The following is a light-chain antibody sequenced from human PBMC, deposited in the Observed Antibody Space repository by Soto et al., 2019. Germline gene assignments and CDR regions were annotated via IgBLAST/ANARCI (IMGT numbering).Light chain of an antibody. CDR1: QSVSSSH. J-gene: IGKJ4*01. Sequence: EIVLTQSPVTLSLFPGERATLSCRASQSVSSSHLAWYQQKPGQAPRLVIYGASSRATGIPDRFSGSGSGTDFSLTISRLEPEDFAVYYCQQYGRSALTFGGGTKVEIK. V-gene: IGKV3-20*01. CDR2: GAS. CDR3: QQYGRSALT.